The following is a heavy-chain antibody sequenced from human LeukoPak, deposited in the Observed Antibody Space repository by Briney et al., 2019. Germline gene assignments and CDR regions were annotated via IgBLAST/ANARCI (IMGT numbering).Heavy chain of an antibody. Sequence: GGSLRLSCAASGFTFSSYSMNWVRQAPGKGLEWVSYISSSSTIYYAESVKGRFTISRDNAKNSLYLQMNSLRAEDTAVYYCGGLDYYYYMDVWGKGTTVTVSS. CDR2: ISSSSTI. J-gene: IGHJ6*03. CDR1: GFTFSSYS. V-gene: IGHV3-48*01. CDR3: GGLDYYYYMDV.